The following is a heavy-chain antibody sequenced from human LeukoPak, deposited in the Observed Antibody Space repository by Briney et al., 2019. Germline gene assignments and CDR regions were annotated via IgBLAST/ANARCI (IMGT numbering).Heavy chain of an antibody. V-gene: IGHV1-18*01. J-gene: IGHJ5*02. Sequence: GASVKVSCKASGGTFTSYGISWVRQAPGQGLEWMGWISAYNGNTNYAQKLQGRVTLTTDTSTSTAYMELRSLRSDDTAVYYCARSYGSGSYYNWFDPWGQGTLVTVSS. CDR1: GGTFTSYG. CDR3: ARSYGSGSYYNWFDP. D-gene: IGHD3-10*01. CDR2: ISAYNGNT.